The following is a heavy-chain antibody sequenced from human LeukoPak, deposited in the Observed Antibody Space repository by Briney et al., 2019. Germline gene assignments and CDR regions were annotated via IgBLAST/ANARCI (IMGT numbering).Heavy chain of an antibody. D-gene: IGHD1-26*01. J-gene: IGHJ4*02. CDR3: ARLVLVGATPYYFDY. CDR1: GFTFSSYA. CDR2: ISGGGGST. V-gene: IGHV3-23*01. Sequence: PGGSLRLSCAASGFTFSSYAMSWVRQAPGKGLEWVSGISGGGGSTYYADSVKGRFTISRDNSKNTLYLQMNSLRAEDTAVYYCARLVLVGATPYYFDYWGQGTLVTASS.